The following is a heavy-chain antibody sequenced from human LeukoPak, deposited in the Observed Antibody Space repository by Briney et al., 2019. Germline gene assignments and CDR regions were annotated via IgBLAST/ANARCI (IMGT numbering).Heavy chain of an antibody. CDR3: AKFGTPYSSSWYVY. CDR1: GFTFSNYA. J-gene: IGHJ4*02. D-gene: IGHD6-13*01. Sequence: GGSLRLSCAASGFTFSNYAMSWVRQAPGKGLEWVSAISGSGGSTYYADSVKGRFTISRDNSKNTLYLQMNSLRAEDTAVYYCAKFGTPYSSSWYVYWGQGTLVTVSS. CDR2: ISGSGGST. V-gene: IGHV3-23*01.